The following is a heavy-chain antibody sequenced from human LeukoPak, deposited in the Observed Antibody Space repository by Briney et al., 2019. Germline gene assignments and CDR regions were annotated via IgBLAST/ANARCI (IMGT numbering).Heavy chain of an antibody. CDR2: INPSGGST. V-gene: IGHV1-46*01. Sequence: GASVKVSCKASGYTFTSYYMHWVRQAPGQGLEWMGIINPSGGSTSYAQKFQGGVTMTRDTSTSTVYMELSSLRSEDTAVYYCARSLHDVWVDYWGQGTLVTVSS. J-gene: IGHJ4*02. CDR1: GYTFTSYY. D-gene: IGHD4-11*01. CDR3: ARSLHDVWVDY.